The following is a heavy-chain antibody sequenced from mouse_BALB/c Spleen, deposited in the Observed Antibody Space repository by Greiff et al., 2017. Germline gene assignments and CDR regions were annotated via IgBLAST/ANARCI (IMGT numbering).Heavy chain of an antibody. CDR3: ARHPGSSSAMDY. Sequence: EVQVVESGGGLVQPGGSLKLSCAASGFTFSSYTMSWVRQTPEKRLEWVAYISNGGGSTYYPDTVKGRFTISRDNAKNTLYLQMSSLKSEDTAMYYCARHPGSSSAMDYWGQGTSVTVSS. CDR1: GFTFSSYT. J-gene: IGHJ4*01. CDR2: ISNGGGST. D-gene: IGHD1-1*01. V-gene: IGHV5-12-2*01.